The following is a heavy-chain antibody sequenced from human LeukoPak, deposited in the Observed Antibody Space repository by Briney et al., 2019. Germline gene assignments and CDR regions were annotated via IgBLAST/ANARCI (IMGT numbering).Heavy chain of an antibody. CDR1: GFTVSSNY. CDR3: AKGYFCSGGSCYPEVPVSS. J-gene: IGHJ5*02. V-gene: IGHV3-53*01. CDR2: IYSGGST. D-gene: IGHD2-15*01. Sequence: PGGSLRLSCAASGFTVSSNYMSWVRQAPGKGLEWVSVIYSGGSTYYADSVKGRFTISRDNSKNTLYLQMNSLRAEDTAVYYCAKGYFCSGGSCYPEVPVSSWGQGTLVTVSS.